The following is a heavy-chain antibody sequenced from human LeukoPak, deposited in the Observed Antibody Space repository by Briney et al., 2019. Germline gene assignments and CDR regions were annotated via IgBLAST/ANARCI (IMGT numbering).Heavy chain of an antibody. J-gene: IGHJ4*02. CDR2: IKQDGSEK. V-gene: IGHV3-7*01. CDR3: ARVFEDFSFRREFFDY. Sequence: TGGSLRLSCAASGFTFSSYWMTWVRQALGKGLEWVANIKQDGSEKYYVDSVKGRFTISRDNAKNSLYLQMNSLRAEDTAVYYCARVFEDFSFRREFFDYWGQGTLVTVSS. D-gene: IGHD3-10*01. CDR1: GFTFSSYW.